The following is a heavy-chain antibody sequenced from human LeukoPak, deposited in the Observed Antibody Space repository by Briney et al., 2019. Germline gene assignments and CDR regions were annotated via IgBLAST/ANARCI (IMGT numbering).Heavy chain of an antibody. Sequence: PSETLSLTCTVSGGSISSGSYYWTWVRQAPGKGLEWVANIKQDGSEKYYVDSVKGRFIISRDNAKNSLYVQMNSLRAEDTAVYYCARDSWSPGYFDYWGQGTLVTVSS. CDR2: IKQDGSEK. CDR1: GGSISSGSYY. CDR3: ARDSWSPGYFDY. J-gene: IGHJ4*02. D-gene: IGHD3-3*01. V-gene: IGHV3-7*01.